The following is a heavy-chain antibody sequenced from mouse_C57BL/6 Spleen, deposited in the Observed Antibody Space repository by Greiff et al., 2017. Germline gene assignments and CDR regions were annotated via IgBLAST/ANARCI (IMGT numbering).Heavy chain of an antibody. CDR1: GYTFTSYW. V-gene: IGHV1-61*01. CDR3: ARGDYDYDAGGYFDY. Sequence: VQLQQPGAELVRPGSSVQLSCKASGYTFTSYWMDWVKQRPGQGLEWIGNIYPSDSETHYNQKFKDKATLTVDKSSSTAYMQLGSLTSEDAAVYYCARGDYDYDAGGYFDYWGQGTTLTVSS. D-gene: IGHD2-4*01. J-gene: IGHJ2*01. CDR2: IYPSDSET.